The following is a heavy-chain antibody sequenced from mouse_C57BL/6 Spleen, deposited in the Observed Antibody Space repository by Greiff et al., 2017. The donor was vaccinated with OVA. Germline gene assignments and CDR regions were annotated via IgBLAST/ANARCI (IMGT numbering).Heavy chain of an antibody. CDR1: GFTFSSYG. V-gene: IGHV5-6*01. Sequence: EVQLVESGGDLVKPGGSLKLSCAASGFTFSSYGMSWVRQTPDKRLEWVATISSGGSYTYYPDSVKGRFTISRDNAKNTLYLQMSSLKSEDTAMYYCARGDYDVRTWFAYWGQGTLVTVSA. CDR2: ISSGGSYT. D-gene: IGHD2-4*01. CDR3: ARGDYDVRTWFAY. J-gene: IGHJ3*01.